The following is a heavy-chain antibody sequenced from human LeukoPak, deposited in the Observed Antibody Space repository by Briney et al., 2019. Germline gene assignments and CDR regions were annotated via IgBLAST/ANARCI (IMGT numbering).Heavy chain of an antibody. CDR1: GFTFSSYA. J-gene: IGHJ4*02. CDR3: AKPLDGSGWYRYYFDY. V-gene: IGHV3-23*01. Sequence: QSGGSLRLSCAASGFTFSSYAMSWVRQAPGKGLEWVSAISGSGGSTYYADSVKGRFTISRDNSKNTLYLQMNSLRAEDKAVYYCAKPLDGSGWYRYYFDYWGQGTLVTVSS. D-gene: IGHD6-19*01. CDR2: ISGSGGST.